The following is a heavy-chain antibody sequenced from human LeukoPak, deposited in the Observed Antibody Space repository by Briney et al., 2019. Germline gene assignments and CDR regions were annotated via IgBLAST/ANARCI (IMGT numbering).Heavy chain of an antibody. V-gene: IGHV3-23*01. D-gene: IGHD6-19*01. J-gene: IGHJ4*01. CDR1: GITLSNSA. Sequence: GGSLRLSCAVSGITLSNSAMSWVRQAPGKGLEWVSTLSGSGITTYYADSVKGRFTISRDNSKNTLYLQMNSLRAEDTAVYYCAKGIYSSGWSYFDYWGHGTLVTVSS. CDR2: LSGSGITT. CDR3: AKGIYSSGWSYFDY.